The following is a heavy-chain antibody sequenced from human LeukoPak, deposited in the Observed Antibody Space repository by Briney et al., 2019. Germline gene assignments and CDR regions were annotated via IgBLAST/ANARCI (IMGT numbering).Heavy chain of an antibody. Sequence: GSSVKVSSKASGGTFSSYTISWVRQAPGQGLEWMGRVIPILGIANYAQKFQGRVTITADKSTSTAYMELSSLRSEDTAVYYCARGGYYYDSSGYYPFDYWGQGTLVTVSS. CDR1: GGTFSSYT. V-gene: IGHV1-69*02. CDR3: ARGGYYYDSSGYYPFDY. J-gene: IGHJ4*02. D-gene: IGHD3-22*01. CDR2: VIPILGIA.